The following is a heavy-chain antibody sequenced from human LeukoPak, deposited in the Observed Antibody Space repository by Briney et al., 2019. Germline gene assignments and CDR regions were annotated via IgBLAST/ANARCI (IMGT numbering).Heavy chain of an antibody. CDR2: ISAYNGNT. CDR1: GYTFTSYG. CDR3: ARLSSSTWYASNWFDP. J-gene: IGHJ5*02. Sequence: GASVKVSCKASGYTFTSYGISWVRQAPGQGLEWMGWISAYNGNTNYAQKLQGRVTMTTDTSTSTAYMELRSLRSDDSAVYYCARLSSSTWYASNWFDPWGQGTLVTVSS. V-gene: IGHV1-18*01. D-gene: IGHD6-13*01.